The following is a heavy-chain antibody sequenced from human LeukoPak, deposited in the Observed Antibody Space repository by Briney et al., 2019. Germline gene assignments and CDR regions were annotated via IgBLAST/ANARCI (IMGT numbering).Heavy chain of an antibody. J-gene: IGHJ4*02. CDR3: AKEAYSGYDGGVED. D-gene: IGHD5-12*01. Sequence: GGSLRLSCAASGFTFSSYAMSWVRQAPGRGLEWVSAISGSGGSTYYADSVKGRFTISRDNSKDTLYLQMNSLRAEDTAVYYCAKEAYSGYDGGVEDWGQGTLVTVSS. V-gene: IGHV3-23*01. CDR1: GFTFSSYA. CDR2: ISGSGGST.